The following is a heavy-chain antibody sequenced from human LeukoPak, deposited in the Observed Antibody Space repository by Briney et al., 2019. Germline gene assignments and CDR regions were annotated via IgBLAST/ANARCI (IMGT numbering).Heavy chain of an antibody. J-gene: IGHJ4*02. Sequence: ASVKVSCKASGYTFTSYGISWVRQAPGQGLEWMGWISTYNGNTNYAQKVQGRVTMTTDTSTSTAYMGLRSLRSDDTAVYYCARDYSSGWPNFDYWGQGTLVTVSS. CDR2: ISTYNGNT. CDR3: ARDYSSGWPNFDY. CDR1: GYTFTSYG. V-gene: IGHV1-18*01. D-gene: IGHD6-19*01.